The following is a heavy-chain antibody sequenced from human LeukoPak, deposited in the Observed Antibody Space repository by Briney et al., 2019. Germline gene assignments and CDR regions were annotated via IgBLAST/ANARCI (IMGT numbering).Heavy chain of an antibody. D-gene: IGHD6-19*01. CDR2: IYYSGST. Sequence: SETLSLTCTVSGGSMNSYYWSWIRQPPGKGLEWIGYIYYSGSTNYNPSLKSRVTISVDTSKNQFSLKLTSVTAADTAVYYCAGSMAVAGLSFDYWGQGALVTVSS. J-gene: IGHJ4*02. V-gene: IGHV4-59*01. CDR3: AGSMAVAGLSFDY. CDR1: GGSMNSYY.